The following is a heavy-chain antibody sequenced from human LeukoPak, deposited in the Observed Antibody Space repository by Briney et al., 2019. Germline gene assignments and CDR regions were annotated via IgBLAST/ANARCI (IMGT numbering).Heavy chain of an antibody. V-gene: IGHV1-69*13. CDR2: IIPIFGTA. CDR3: AGGDWSTYYFDY. J-gene: IGHJ4*02. CDR1: GGTFSSHA. Sequence: SVKVSCKASGGTFSSHAISWVRQAPGQGLEWMGGIIPIFGTANYAQKFQGRVTITADESTSTAYMELSSLRSEDTAVYYCAGGDWSTYYFDYWGQGTLVTVSS. D-gene: IGHD3-9*01.